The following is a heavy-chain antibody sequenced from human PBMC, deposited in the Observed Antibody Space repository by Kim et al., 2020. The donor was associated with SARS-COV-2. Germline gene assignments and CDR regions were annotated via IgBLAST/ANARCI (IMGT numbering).Heavy chain of an antibody. J-gene: IGHJ6*02. D-gene: IGHD1-26*01. V-gene: IGHV3-33*01. CDR2: SNK. Sequence: SNKYYAGFVKGRFTISRDTSKNTLYLQMSSLRAEDTAVYYCASLRGALDVWGQGTTVTVSS. CDR3: ASLRGALDV.